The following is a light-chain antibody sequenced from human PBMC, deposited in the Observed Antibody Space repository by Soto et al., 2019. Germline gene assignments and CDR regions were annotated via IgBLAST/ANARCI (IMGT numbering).Light chain of an antibody. CDR2: LNSDGSH. CDR3: QTWGTGVQV. J-gene: IGLJ2*01. CDR1: SGHSHYA. Sequence: QSVLTQSPSASASLGASVKLTCTLSSGHSHYAIAWHQQQPEKGPRYLMKLNSDGSHNKGDGIPDRFSGSSSGAECYLTISSLQSEDEADYYCQTWGTGVQVFGGGTKLTVL. V-gene: IGLV4-69*01.